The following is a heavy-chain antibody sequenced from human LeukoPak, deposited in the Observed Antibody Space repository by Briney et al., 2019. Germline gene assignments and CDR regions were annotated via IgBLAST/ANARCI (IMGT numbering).Heavy chain of an antibody. CDR3: AKVKEGYFQH. CDR1: GFTFSSYA. J-gene: IGHJ1*01. Sequence: GGSLRLSCAASGFTFSSYAMRWVRQAPGKGLEWVAVISYDGSNKYYADSVKGRFTISRDNSKNTLYLQMNSLRAEDTAVYYCAKVKEGYFQHWGQGILVTVSS. V-gene: IGHV3-30-3*01. CDR2: ISYDGSNK.